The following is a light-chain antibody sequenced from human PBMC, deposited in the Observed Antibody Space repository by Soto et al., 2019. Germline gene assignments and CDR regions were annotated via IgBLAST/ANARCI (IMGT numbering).Light chain of an antibody. CDR3: QQYYGAPWT. J-gene: IGKJ1*01. CDR1: QAVLYNSNNKNY. CDR2: WSS. V-gene: IGKV4-1*01. Sequence: DIVMTQSPDSLAVSLGERATINCKSSQAVLYNSNNKNYIAWYQQKPGQPPKLLIYWSSTREFGVPDRISGSGSGTDFSLTISSLQAEDVAVYYCQQYYGAPWTFGQGTKVEIK.